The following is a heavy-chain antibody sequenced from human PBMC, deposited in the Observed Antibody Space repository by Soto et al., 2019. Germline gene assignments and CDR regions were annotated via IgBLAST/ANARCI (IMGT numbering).Heavy chain of an antibody. Sequence: QLQLQESGPGLVKPSETLSLTCTVSGGSISSSSYYWGWIRQPPGKGLEWIGSIYYSGSTYYNPSLKSRVTISVDTSKNQFSLKLSSVTAADTAVYYCASVGSGVAPFDYWGQGTLVTVSS. D-gene: IGHD3-3*01. CDR2: IYYSGST. CDR3: ASVGSGVAPFDY. J-gene: IGHJ4*02. CDR1: GGSISSSSYY. V-gene: IGHV4-39*01.